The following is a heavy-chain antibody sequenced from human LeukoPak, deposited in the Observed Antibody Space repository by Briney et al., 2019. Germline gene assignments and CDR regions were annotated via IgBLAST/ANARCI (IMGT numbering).Heavy chain of an antibody. J-gene: IGHJ5*02. V-gene: IGHV3-11*04. D-gene: IGHD4-17*01. CDR1: GFTFSDYY. Sequence: PGGSLRLSCAASGFTFSDYYMSWIRQAPGKGLEWVSYISSRSNTIYYADSVKGRFTISRDNAKNSLYLRMNSLRAEDTAVYYCAGEVTTGNWFDPWGQGTLVTVSS. CDR3: AGEVTTGNWFDP. CDR2: ISSRSNTI.